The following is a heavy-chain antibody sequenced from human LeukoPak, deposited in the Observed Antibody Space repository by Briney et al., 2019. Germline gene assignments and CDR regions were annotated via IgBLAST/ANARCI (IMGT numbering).Heavy chain of an antibody. V-gene: IGHV4-59*08. CDR1: GGSINSHY. J-gene: IGHJ4*02. CDR2: IYYTGKN. CDR3: VRRDSRWNFFDY. D-gene: IGHD5-12*01. Sequence: SETLSLTCAVSGGSINSHYRGWIRQPPGKGLQWIGDIYYTGKNNYNPSLKSRITISLDTSKDHLSLNLASVLAAYTAVYYCVRRDSRWNFFDYWGQGILVTVSS.